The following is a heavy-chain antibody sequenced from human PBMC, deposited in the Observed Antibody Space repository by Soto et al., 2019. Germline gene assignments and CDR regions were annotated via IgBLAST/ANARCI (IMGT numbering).Heavy chain of an antibody. CDR1: GFTFSSYA. CDR2: ISGSGGST. J-gene: IGHJ4*02. V-gene: IGHV3-23*01. CDR3: ARRTSGWYLDY. D-gene: IGHD6-19*01. Sequence: EVQLLESGGGLVQPGGSLRLSCAASGFTFSSYAMSWVRQAPGKGLEWVSVISGSGGSTYYADSVKGRFTISRDNSKNSLYLPMNSLSAEDTAVYYCARRTSGWYLDYWGQGTLVTVSS.